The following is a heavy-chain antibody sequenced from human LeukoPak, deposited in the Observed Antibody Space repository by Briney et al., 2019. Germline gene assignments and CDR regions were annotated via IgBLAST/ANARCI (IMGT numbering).Heavy chain of an antibody. V-gene: IGHV4-61*02. CDR1: VGSISSGSFY. D-gene: IGHD4-17*01. J-gene: IGHJ3*02. CDR3: ARGHTVTDDAFEN. CDR2: IYTSGTT. Sequence: SETLSLTCTVSVGSISSGSFYWSWIRQPAGKGLEWVGRIYTSGTTNYNPSLRSRVTISINTSKNQFSLNLSSVTAADTAMYYCARGHTVTDDAFENWGQGTMVIVSS.